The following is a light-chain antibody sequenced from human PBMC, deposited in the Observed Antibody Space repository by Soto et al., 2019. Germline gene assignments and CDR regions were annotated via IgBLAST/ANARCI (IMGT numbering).Light chain of an antibody. CDR2: EGH. CDR3: CLYVGATTCV. Sequence: QSVLAQPASVSGSPGQSITISCTGASGYVGTYSLVSWYQQHPGKAPKVVIYEGHKRPSGVPDRFSGSTSVNTASLTISGLQTDDEADYYCCLYVGATTCVFGTGTKVTVL. J-gene: IGLJ1*01. V-gene: IGLV2-23*01. CDR1: SGYVGTYSL.